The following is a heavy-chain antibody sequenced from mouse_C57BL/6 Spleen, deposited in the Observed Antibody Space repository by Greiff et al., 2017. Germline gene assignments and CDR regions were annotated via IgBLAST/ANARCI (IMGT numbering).Heavy chain of an antibody. J-gene: IGHJ4*01. CDR2: IDPETGGT. Sequence: VQLVESGAELVRPGASVTLSCKASGYTFTDYEMHWVKQTPVHGLEWIGAIDPETGGTAYNQKFKGKAILTADKSSSTAYMELRSLTSEDSAVYYCIVDGYYAMDYWGQGTSVTVSS. CDR3: IVDGYYAMDY. CDR1: GYTFTDYE. V-gene: IGHV1-15*01. D-gene: IGHD2-3*01.